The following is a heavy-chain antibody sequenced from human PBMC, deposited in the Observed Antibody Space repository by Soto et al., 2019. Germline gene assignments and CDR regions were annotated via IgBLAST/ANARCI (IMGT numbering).Heavy chain of an antibody. Sequence: QVQLQESGPGLVKPSQTLSLTCTVSGGSISSGGYYWSWIRQHPGKGLEWIGYIYYSGSTYYNPSLKSRVTISVDTSKNQFSLKLSSVTAADTAVCYCARTPRYCSGGSCYPGDYYYMDVWGKGTTVTVSS. CDR3: ARTPRYCSGGSCYPGDYYYMDV. V-gene: IGHV4-31*03. CDR2: IYYSGST. CDR1: GGSISSGGYY. D-gene: IGHD2-15*01. J-gene: IGHJ6*03.